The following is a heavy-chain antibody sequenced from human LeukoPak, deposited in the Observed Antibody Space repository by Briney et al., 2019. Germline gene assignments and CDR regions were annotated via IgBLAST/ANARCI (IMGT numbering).Heavy chain of an antibody. D-gene: IGHD6-19*01. Sequence: PGRSLRLSCAASGFTFDDYAMHWVRQAPGKGLEWVSGISWNSGSIGYADSVKGRFTISRDNGKNSLYLQMNSLRAEDTAVYHCARIGYSSSSFDYWGQGTLVTVSS. CDR3: ARIGYSSSSFDY. CDR2: ISWNSGSI. CDR1: GFTFDDYA. J-gene: IGHJ4*02. V-gene: IGHV3-9*01.